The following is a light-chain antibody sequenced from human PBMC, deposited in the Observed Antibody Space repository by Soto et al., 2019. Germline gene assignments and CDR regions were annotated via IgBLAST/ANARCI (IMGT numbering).Light chain of an antibody. CDR2: AAS. V-gene: IGKV1-9*01. CDR1: QAISSY. Sequence: IQLTQSPSSLSASVGDRVTITCRASQAISSYLAWYQQKPGKAPHLLIYAASTLYRGVPSRLSGRGSWTDFTLTISSLQPDDFATYYCPQLQSYPSTFGPGTKVEIK. CDR3: PQLQSYPST. J-gene: IGKJ3*01.